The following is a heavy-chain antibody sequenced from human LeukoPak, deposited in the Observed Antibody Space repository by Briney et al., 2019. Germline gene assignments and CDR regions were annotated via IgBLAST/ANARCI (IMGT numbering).Heavy chain of an antibody. J-gene: IGHJ4*02. V-gene: IGHV4-59*01. CDR3: ARDMSGGGLGFDY. CDR2: IYYSGST. Sequence: SETLSLTCTVSGGSISSYYWSWIRQPPGKGLEWIGYIYYSGSTNYNPSLKSRVTISVDTSKNQFSLQLSCVIAADTAVYYCARDMSGGGLGFDYWGQGTLVTVSS. D-gene: IGHD3-10*02. CDR1: GGSISSYY.